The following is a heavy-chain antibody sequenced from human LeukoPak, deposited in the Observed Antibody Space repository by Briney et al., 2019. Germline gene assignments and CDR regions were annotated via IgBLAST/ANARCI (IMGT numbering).Heavy chain of an antibody. V-gene: IGHV3-21*01. Sequence: GGSLRLSCTASGFTFGDYAMSWVLQAPGKGLEWVSSISSSSSYIYYADSVKGRFTISRDNAKNSLYPQMNSLRAEDTAVYYCARDLRYSSSWYSDYWGQGTLVTVSS. J-gene: IGHJ4*02. CDR3: ARDLRYSSSWYSDY. CDR1: GFTFGDYA. D-gene: IGHD6-13*01. CDR2: ISSSSSYI.